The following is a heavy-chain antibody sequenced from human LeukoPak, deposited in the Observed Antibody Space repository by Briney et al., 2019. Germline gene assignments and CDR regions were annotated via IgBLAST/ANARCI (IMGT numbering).Heavy chain of an antibody. CDR1: GYTFTSYD. D-gene: IGHD3-3*01. J-gene: IGHJ4*02. CDR2: MNPNSGNT. CDR3: ARGRPYYDFWSGYYGD. Sequence: ASVKVSCKASGYTFTSYDINWVRQATGQGLEWMGWMNPNSGNTGYAQKFQGRVTITRNTSISTAYMELSSLRSEDTAVYYCARGRPYYDFWSGYYGDWGQGTLVTVSS. V-gene: IGHV1-8*03.